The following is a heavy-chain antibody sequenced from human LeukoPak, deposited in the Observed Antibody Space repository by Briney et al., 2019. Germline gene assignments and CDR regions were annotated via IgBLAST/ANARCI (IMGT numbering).Heavy chain of an antibody. D-gene: IGHD6-13*01. Sequence: GGSLRLSCAASGFTFSTYAMTWVRQAPGKGLEWVSGISTSGDRTYYADSVKGRFTISRDNSKNTLYLQMNSLRAEDTAVYYCANMAAAGPGYYYMDVWGKGTTVTVSS. CDR2: ISTSGDRT. CDR3: ANMAAAGPGYYYMDV. V-gene: IGHV3-23*01. J-gene: IGHJ6*03. CDR1: GFTFSTYA.